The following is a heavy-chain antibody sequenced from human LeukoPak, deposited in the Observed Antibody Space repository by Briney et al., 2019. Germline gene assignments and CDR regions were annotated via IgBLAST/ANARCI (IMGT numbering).Heavy chain of an antibody. D-gene: IGHD2-2*03. CDR2: IIPIFGTA. V-gene: IGHV1-69*05. Sequence: SVKVSCKASGGTFSSYAISWVRQAPGQGLEWMGGIIPIFGTANYAQKFQGRVTITTDESTSTAYMELSSLRSEDTAVYYCARGLDIVVVPAALGAFDIWGQGTMVTVSS. J-gene: IGHJ3*02. CDR1: GGTFSSYA. CDR3: ARGLDIVVVPAALGAFDI.